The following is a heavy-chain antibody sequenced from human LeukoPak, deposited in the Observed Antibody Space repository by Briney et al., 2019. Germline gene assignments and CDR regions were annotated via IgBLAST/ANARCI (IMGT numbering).Heavy chain of an antibody. V-gene: IGHV3-21*01. Sequence: GGSLRLSCAASGFNFRTYSLNWVRQAPGKGLEWVSSISSSRDYKYYADSMKGRFTISRDNAKNSLYLQMNSLRAEDTALYYCARDSDSSGWLDYYMDVWGNGTTVTISS. D-gene: IGHD6-19*01. CDR1: GFNFRTYS. J-gene: IGHJ6*03. CDR2: ISSSRDYK. CDR3: ARDSDSSGWLDYYMDV.